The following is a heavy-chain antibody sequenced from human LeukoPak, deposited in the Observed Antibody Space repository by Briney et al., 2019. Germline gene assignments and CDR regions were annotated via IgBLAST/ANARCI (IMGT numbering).Heavy chain of an antibody. CDR1: GYTFSSYG. D-gene: IGHD3-10*01. CDR2: VNPDNDKT. J-gene: IGHJ6*03. CDR3: ARGRRLRGVTSRPIYYYYYMDV. Sequence: GASVKVSCKASGYTFSSYGISWVRQAPGQGLEWMGWVNPDNDKTVYAPKFQGRVSISSNNSINTAYMEFSGLKSDDTAVYYCARGRRLRGVTSRPIYYYYYMDVWGGGTTVTVSS. V-gene: IGHV1-8*03.